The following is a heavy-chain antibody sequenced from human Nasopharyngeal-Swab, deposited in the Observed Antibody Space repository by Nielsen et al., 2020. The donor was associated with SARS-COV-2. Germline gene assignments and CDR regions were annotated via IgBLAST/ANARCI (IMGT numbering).Heavy chain of an antibody. D-gene: IGHD3-3*01. CDR1: GYTFTNYD. J-gene: IGHJ3*02. V-gene: IGHV1-8*01. Sequence: ASVKVSCKASGYTFTNYDINWVRQATGQGLEWMGWMNPNSGNTGYAQKFQGRVTMTRNTSISTAYMELSSLRSEDTAVYYCARASVAGPSTIFGVVDDAFDIWGQGTMVTVSS. CDR3: ARASVAGPSTIFGVVDDAFDI. CDR2: MNPNSGNT.